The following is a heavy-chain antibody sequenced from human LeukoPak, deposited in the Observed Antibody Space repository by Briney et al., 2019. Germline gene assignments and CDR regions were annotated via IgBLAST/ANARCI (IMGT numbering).Heavy chain of an antibody. CDR3: ARGGYCTNGVCYRPHYFYYYMDV. D-gene: IGHD2-8*01. CDR1: DGSFSDYY. J-gene: IGHJ6*03. Sequence: SETLSLTCAVYDGSFSDYYCTWIRQSPGKGLEWMGEINHSGSTNYNPSLKSRVTISVDPSKSQFSLKLSSVTAADTAVYYCARGGYCTNGVCYRPHYFYYYMDVWGKGTTVTVS. CDR2: INHSGST. V-gene: IGHV4-34*01.